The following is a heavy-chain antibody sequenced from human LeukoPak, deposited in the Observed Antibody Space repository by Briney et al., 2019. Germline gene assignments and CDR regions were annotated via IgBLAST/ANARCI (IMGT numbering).Heavy chain of an antibody. D-gene: IGHD3-16*01. J-gene: IGHJ4*02. Sequence: GGSLRLSCAASGFTFSSYSMNWVRQAPGKGLEWVSSISSSSSYIYYADSVKGRFTISRDNAKNSLYLQMNSLRAEDTAVYYCARGSESGKGVFDYWGQGTLVTVSS. CDR1: GFTFSSYS. V-gene: IGHV3-21*01. CDR3: ARGSESGKGVFDY. CDR2: ISSSSSYI.